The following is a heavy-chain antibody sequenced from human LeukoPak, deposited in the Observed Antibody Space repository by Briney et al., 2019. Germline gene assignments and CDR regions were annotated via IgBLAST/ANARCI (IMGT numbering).Heavy chain of an antibody. Sequence: SETLSLTCTVSGYSISNGYYWDWIRQPPGRGLEWIANIYRSGSTSYNPSLKSRVTISVDTSKNQFSLKVNSVTAADTAVYYCARRHSSGWFYYWGQGTLVTVSS. CDR2: IYRSGST. CDR1: GYSISNGYY. CDR3: ARRHSSGWFYY. V-gene: IGHV4-38-2*02. J-gene: IGHJ4*02. D-gene: IGHD6-19*01.